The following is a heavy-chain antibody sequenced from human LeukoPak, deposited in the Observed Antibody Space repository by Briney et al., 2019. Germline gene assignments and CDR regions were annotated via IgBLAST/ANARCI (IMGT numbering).Heavy chain of an antibody. J-gene: IGHJ5*02. CDR3: TKEGAVTGSMWFDH. Sequence: GGSLRLSCAASGFTFSSYGIHWVRQAPGKGLEWVPVISSDGRTTYYADSVKGRFTISRDNSKSTMYVQMNSLRTEDTAVYYCTKEGAVTGSMWFDHWGQGPLVTVSS. V-gene: IGHV3-30*18. CDR1: GFTFSSYG. D-gene: IGHD6-19*01. CDR2: ISSDGRTT.